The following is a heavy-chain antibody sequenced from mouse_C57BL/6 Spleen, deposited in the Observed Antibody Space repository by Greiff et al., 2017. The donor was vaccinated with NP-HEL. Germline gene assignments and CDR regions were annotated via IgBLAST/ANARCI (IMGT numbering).Heavy chain of an antibody. CDR1: GFTFSSYA. CDR3: TSYYGYDGGYAMDY. V-gene: IGHV5-9-1*02. D-gene: IGHD2-2*01. CDR2: ISSGGDYI. J-gene: IGHJ4*01. Sequence: EVKLVESGEGLVKPGGSLKLSCAASGFTFSSYAMSWVRQTPEKRLEWVAYISSGGDYIYYADTVKGRFTISRDNARNTLYLQMSSLKSEDTAMYYCTSYYGYDGGYAMDYWGQGTSVTVSS.